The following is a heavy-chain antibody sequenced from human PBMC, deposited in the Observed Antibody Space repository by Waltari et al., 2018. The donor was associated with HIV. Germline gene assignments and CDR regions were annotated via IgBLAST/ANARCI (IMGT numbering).Heavy chain of an antibody. CDR3: AKESDAFDV. J-gene: IGHJ3*01. Sequence: QVHLVESGGGVVQPGRSLGLSCAASGFTFNSRGVHWVRQAPGKGLAWVAFRSSKGNEAYYGQSVKGRFTISRDESTNTVYLQMNSLRADDTAIYYCAKESDAFDVWGQGTMVIVSS. CDR2: RSSKGNEA. V-gene: IGHV3-30*18. CDR1: GFTFNSRG.